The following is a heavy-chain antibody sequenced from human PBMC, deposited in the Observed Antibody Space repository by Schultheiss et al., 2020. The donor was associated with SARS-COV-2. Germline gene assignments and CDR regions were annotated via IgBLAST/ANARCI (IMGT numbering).Heavy chain of an antibody. D-gene: IGHD5-12*01. CDR3: ARDWGYSGYDY. J-gene: IGHJ4*02. Sequence: GESLKISCKGSGYSFTGYYMHWVRQAPGQGLEWMGWINPNSGGTNYAQKFQGRVTMTRDTSISTAYMELSRLRSDDTAVYYCARDWGYSGYDYWGQGTLVTVSS. V-gene: IGHV1-2*02. CDR1: GYSFTGYY. CDR2: INPNSGGT.